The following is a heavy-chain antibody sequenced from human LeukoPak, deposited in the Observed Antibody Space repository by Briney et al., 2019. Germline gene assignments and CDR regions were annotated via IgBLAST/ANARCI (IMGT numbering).Heavy chain of an antibody. CDR3: ASASIAALDY. J-gene: IGHJ4*02. D-gene: IGHD2-15*01. CDR1: GGSFSGYY. Sequence: SETLSLTCAVYGGSFSGYYWSWIRQPPGKGLEWIGEINHSGGTNYNPSLKSRVTISVDTSKNQFSLKLSSVTAADTAVYYCASASIAALDYWGQGTLVTVSS. V-gene: IGHV4-34*01. CDR2: INHSGGT.